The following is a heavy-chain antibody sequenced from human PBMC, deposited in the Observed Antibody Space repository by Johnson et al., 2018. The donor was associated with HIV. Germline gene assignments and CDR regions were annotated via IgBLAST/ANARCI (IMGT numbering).Heavy chain of an antibody. CDR1: RFTFSSYA. D-gene: IGHD2-21*01. CDR2: ILYDGNNK. J-gene: IGHJ3*02. CDR3: ARDVGLLAYCGGDCADAFDI. V-gene: IGHV3-30-3*01. Sequence: QVQLVESGGGVVQPGRSLRLSCAASRFTFSSYAIHWVRQAPGKGLEWVAVILYDGNNKYYADSVKGRFNISRDNSNSTLYLQMNSLRGEDTAVYYCARDVGLLAYCGGDCADAFDIWGQGTMVTVSS.